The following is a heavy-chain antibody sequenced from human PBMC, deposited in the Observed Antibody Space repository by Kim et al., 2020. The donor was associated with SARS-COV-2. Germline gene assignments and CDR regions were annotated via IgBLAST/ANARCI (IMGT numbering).Heavy chain of an antibody. J-gene: IGHJ3*02. V-gene: IGHV1-69*13. Sequence: SVKVSCKASGGTFSSYAISWVRQAPGQGLEWMGGIIPIFGTANYAQKFQGRVTITADESTSTAYMELSSLRSEDTAVYYCASTGGSWPPPGAFDIWGQGTMVTVSS. D-gene: IGHD1-26*01. CDR3: ASTGGSWPPPGAFDI. CDR1: GGTFSSYA. CDR2: IIPIFGTA.